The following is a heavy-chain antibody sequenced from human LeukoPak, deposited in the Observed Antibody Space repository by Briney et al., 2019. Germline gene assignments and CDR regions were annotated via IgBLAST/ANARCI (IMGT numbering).Heavy chain of an antibody. CDR1: GYSFTSYW. Sequence: GESLKISCKGSGYSFTSYWIGWVRQMPGKGLEWMGIIYPGDSDTRYSPSFQGQVTISADKSISTAYLQWSSLKASDTAMYYCARRKFYGSGSYRTFDAFDIWGQGTMVTVSS. J-gene: IGHJ3*02. CDR3: ARRKFYGSGSYRTFDAFDI. D-gene: IGHD3-10*01. CDR2: IYPGDSDT. V-gene: IGHV5-51*01.